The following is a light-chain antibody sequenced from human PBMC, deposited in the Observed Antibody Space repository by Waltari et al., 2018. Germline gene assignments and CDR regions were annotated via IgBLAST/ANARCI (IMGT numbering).Light chain of an antibody. CDR3: QQYNSESYT. CDR2: RAS. Sequence: DIQMTQSPSTLSASVGDRVTITCRAKESITNWLAWYQHTPGKAPKLLIYRASTLEREVPSRFSGSGSGTEFTLTISSLQPDDFATYYCQQYNSESYTFGQGTKLEIK. V-gene: IGKV1-5*03. CDR1: ESITNW. J-gene: IGKJ2*01.